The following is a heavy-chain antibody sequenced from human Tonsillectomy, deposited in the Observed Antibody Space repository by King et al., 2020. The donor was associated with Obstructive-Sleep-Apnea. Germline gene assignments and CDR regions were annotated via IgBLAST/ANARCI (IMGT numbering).Heavy chain of an antibody. CDR2: IYYSGST. D-gene: IGHD3-9*01. Sequence: QVQLQESGPGLVKPSQTLSLTCTVSGGSISSGGYYWHWIRQHPVKGLEWIGHIYYSGSTYYNPSLKSRLTISVDTSKNQFSLKLSSVTAADTAVYYCARDRDWAFDSWGQGTLVTVSS. V-gene: IGHV4-31*03. J-gene: IGHJ4*02. CDR3: ARDRDWAFDS. CDR1: GGSISSGGYY.